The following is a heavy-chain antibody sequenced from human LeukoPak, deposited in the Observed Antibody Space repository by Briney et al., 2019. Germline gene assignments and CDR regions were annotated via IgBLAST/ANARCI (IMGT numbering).Heavy chain of an antibody. J-gene: IGHJ2*01. Sequence: PSETLSLTCTVSGGSIRSGDYYWSWIRQPPGKGLEWIGFIYYSGSTNYNPSLKSRVTISVDTSKNQFSLKLSSVTAADTAVYYCASSGVAGIRYFDLWGRGTLVTVSS. D-gene: IGHD6-19*01. CDR3: ASSGVAGIRYFDL. CDR2: IYYSGST. CDR1: GGSIRSGDYY. V-gene: IGHV4-61*08.